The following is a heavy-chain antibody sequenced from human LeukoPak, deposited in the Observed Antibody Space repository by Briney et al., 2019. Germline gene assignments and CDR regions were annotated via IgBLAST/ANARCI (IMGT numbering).Heavy chain of an antibody. D-gene: IGHD2-2*01. Sequence: SETLSLTCTVSGGSISHYYWTWIRQPPGKGLEWIGYIYYSGSTNYNPSLKSRVTISVDTFKNQFSLKLSSVTAADTAVYYCARGTYCSRTSCYAPDAFDIWGQGTMVTVSS. CDR2: IYYSGST. J-gene: IGHJ3*02. CDR3: ARGTYCSRTSCYAPDAFDI. CDR1: GGSISHYY. V-gene: IGHV4-59*01.